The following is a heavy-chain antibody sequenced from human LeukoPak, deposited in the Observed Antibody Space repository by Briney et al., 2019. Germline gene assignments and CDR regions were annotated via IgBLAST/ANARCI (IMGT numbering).Heavy chain of an antibody. Sequence: PGGSLRLSCAASGFTFSSYGMHWVRQAPCKGLEWVAVIWYDGSNKYYADSVKGRFTISRDNSKNTLYLQMNSLRAEDTAVYYCARSYIAVAGSALDYWGQGTLVTVSS. J-gene: IGHJ4*02. CDR2: IWYDGSNK. D-gene: IGHD6-19*01. CDR1: GFTFSSYG. CDR3: ARSYIAVAGSALDY. V-gene: IGHV3-33*01.